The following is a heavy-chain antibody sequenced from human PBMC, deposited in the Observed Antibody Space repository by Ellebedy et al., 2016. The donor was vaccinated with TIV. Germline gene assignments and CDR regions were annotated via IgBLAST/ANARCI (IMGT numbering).Heavy chain of an antibody. Sequence: MPSETLSLTCAVYGESFSGYYWSWIRQPPGKGLECIGEIDHSGSTNYNPSLKSRVTISVDTSKSQVSLKLSSVTAADTAVYYCATSWWTRDAFDIWGQGTMVTVSS. CDR2: IDHSGST. D-gene: IGHD2-15*01. CDR3: ATSWWTRDAFDI. CDR1: GESFSGYY. J-gene: IGHJ3*02. V-gene: IGHV4-34*01.